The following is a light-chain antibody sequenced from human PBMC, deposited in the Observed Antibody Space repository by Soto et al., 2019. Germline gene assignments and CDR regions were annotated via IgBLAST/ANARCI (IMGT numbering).Light chain of an antibody. J-gene: IGLJ1*01. V-gene: IGLV4-69*01. CDR1: SGHSNYA. Sequence: QPVLTQSPSASASLGASVKLTCTLSSGHSNYAIAWHQQQPEKGPPYLMKLNSDGSHRKGDGIPDRFSGSSSGAERYLTIPSLQSEDEADYYCQTWGTGIRVFGTGTKLTVL. CDR3: QTWGTGIRV. CDR2: LNSDGSH.